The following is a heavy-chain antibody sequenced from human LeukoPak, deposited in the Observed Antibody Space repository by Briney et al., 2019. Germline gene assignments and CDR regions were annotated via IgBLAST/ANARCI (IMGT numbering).Heavy chain of an antibody. V-gene: IGHV1-2*06. Sequence: ASVKVSCKASGHTFTGYYMHWVRQAPGQGLEWMGRINPNSGGTNYAQKLQGRVTMTRDTSISTAYMELSRLRSDDTAVYYCARDLGAKTGWWFDPWGQGTLVTVSS. CDR2: INPNSGGT. CDR3: ARDLGAKTGWWFDP. CDR1: GHTFTGYY. D-gene: IGHD1-26*01. J-gene: IGHJ5*02.